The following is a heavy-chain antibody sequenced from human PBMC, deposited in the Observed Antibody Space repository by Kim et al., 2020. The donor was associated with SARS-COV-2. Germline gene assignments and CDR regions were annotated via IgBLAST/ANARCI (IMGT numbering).Heavy chain of an antibody. J-gene: IGHJ6*02. CDR1: GDSVSSNSAA. V-gene: IGHV6-1*01. CDR3: ARDRYYYGSGSYSHYYYYGMDV. Sequence: SQTLPLTCAISGDSVSSNSAAWNWIRQSPSRGLEWLGRTYYRSKWYNDYAVSVKSRITINPDTSKNQFSLQLNSVTPEDTAVYYCARDRYYYGSGSYSHYYYYGMDVWGQGTRVTVSS. D-gene: IGHD3-10*01. CDR2: TYYRSKWYN.